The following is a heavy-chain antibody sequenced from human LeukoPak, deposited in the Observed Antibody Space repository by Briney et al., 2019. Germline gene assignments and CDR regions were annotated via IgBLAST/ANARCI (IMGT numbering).Heavy chain of an antibody. CDR3: ANKMGPLGY. J-gene: IGHJ4*01. V-gene: IGHV3-23*01. D-gene: IGHD5-24*01. CDR1: GFTFSTYD. Sequence: GGSLRLSCAASGFTFSTYDMTWVRQAPGKGLEWVSAISGNGLNTFYADSVEGRFIISRDNFKNMLHLQMNNLRTEDTAVYFCANKMGPLGYWGHGTLVTVPS. CDR2: ISGNGLNT.